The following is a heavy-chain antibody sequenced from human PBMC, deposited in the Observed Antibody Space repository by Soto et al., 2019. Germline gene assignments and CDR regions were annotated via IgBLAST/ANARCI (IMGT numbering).Heavy chain of an antibody. CDR1: GGSISSYY. CDR2: IYSSGST. J-gene: IGHJ4*02. D-gene: IGHD2-15*01. CDR3: AATPRY. V-gene: IGHV4-59*01. Sequence: SETLSLTCTVSGGSISSYYWSWIRQPPGKGLEWIGYIYSSGSTNYNPSLRGRVSMSLDTSKNQVSLNVTSVTAADTAVYYCAATPRYWGQGRLVTVSS.